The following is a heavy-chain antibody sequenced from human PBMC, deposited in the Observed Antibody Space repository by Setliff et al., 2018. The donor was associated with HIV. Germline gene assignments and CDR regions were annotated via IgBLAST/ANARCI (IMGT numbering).Heavy chain of an antibody. V-gene: IGHV3-23*03. J-gene: IGHJ6*03. CDR1: GLTFNNDA. CDR3: ASAHSSLSVYYYYMDV. D-gene: IGHD3-3*01. Sequence: GGSLRLSCAASGLTFNNDAMSWVRQAPGKGLEWVSVIYIGGSSTYYADSVKGRFTISRDKSRNTVFLQMNSLRAEDTAVYYCASAHSSLSVYYYYMDVWGKGTTVTVSS. CDR2: IYIGGSST.